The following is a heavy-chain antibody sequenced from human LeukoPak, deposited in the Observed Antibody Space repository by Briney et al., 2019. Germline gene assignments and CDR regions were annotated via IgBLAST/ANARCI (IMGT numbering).Heavy chain of an antibody. CDR2: ISANSGDT. CDR3: AKGLSTGWFDP. J-gene: IGHJ5*02. V-gene: IGHV1-2*02. D-gene: IGHD2-2*01. CDR1: GYTFIAYY. Sequence: ASVKVSCKASGYTFIAYYLHWVRQAPGQGLEWMGWISANSGDTNYAQKFQGRVTMTRDTSISTAYMDLSRLTSDDTAVYYCAKGLSTGWFDPWGQGTLVTVSS.